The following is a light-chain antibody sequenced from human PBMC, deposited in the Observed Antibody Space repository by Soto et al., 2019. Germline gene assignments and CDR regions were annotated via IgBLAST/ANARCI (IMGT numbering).Light chain of an antibody. J-gene: IGKJ1*01. CDR3: QQYNSYFWT. V-gene: IGKV1-5*01. CDR2: DAS. Sequence: IQMPQSLSTLFASVGDIATITCRASQSISSYLAWYQQKPGKAPKLLIYDASSLQSGVPSRLSGSGSGTEFTLTISSLQPDDFATYYCQQYNSYFWTFGQGTKVDIK. CDR1: QSISSY.